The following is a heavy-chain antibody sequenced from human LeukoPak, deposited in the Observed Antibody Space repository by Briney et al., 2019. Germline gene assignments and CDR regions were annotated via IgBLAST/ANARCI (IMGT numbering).Heavy chain of an antibody. CDR3: AKTSQQQPYGNWFDP. J-gene: IGHJ5*02. V-gene: IGHV3-23*01. Sequence: GGSLRLSCAASGFTFSSYAMSWVRQAPGKGLEWVSAISGSGGSTYYADSVKGRFTISRDNSKNTLYLQMNSLRAEDTAVYYCAKTSQQQPYGNWFDPWGQGTLVTVSS. CDR2: ISGSGGST. CDR1: GFTFSSYA. D-gene: IGHD6-13*01.